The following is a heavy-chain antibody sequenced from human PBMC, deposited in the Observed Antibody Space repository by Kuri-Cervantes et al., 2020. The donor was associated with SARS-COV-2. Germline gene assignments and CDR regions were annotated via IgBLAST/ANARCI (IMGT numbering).Heavy chain of an antibody. CDR1: GYSISSSYY. V-gene: IGHV4-61*01. D-gene: IGHD3-3*01. CDR2: VYYGGST. J-gene: IGHJ6*01. CDR3: ARGLRGTIFGVVIDYYYVKYF. Sequence: SETLSLTCAVSGYSISSSYYWSWIRQPPGKGLEWIGYVYYGGSTNYNPSLKSRVTISVDTSTKQFSLKLCSVTAAATAVYYCARGLRGTIFGVVIDYYYVKYFCEQAITTVSS.